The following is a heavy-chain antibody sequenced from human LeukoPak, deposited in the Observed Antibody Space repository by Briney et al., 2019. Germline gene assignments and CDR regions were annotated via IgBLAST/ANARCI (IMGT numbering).Heavy chain of an antibody. CDR3: ARGVLLWFGELFYYYGMDV. D-gene: IGHD3-10*01. CDR1: GGSISSSNW. V-gene: IGHV4-4*02. CDR2: IYHSGST. J-gene: IGHJ6*04. Sequence: SETLSLTCAVSGGSISSSNWWSWVRQLPGKGLEWIGEIYHSGSTNYNPSLKSRVTISVDKSKNQFSLKLSSVTAADTAVYYCARGVLLWFGELFYYYGMDVWGKGTTVTVSS.